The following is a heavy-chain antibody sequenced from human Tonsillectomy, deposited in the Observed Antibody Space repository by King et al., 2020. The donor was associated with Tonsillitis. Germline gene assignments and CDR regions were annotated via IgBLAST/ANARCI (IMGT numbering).Heavy chain of an antibody. J-gene: IGHJ4*02. V-gene: IGHV3-30*18. D-gene: IGHD4/OR15-4a*01. CDR1: GFTFSSYG. CDR3: ANRGDYGPYYFDY. CDR2: ISYDGSHK. Sequence: VQLVESGGGVVQPGRSLRVSCAASGFTFSSYGMHWVRQAPGKGLEWVAVISYDGSHKFSADSVKGRFTISRDNSKNTLYLQMNSLRAEDTAVYYCANRGDYGPYYFDYWGQGTLVTVSS.